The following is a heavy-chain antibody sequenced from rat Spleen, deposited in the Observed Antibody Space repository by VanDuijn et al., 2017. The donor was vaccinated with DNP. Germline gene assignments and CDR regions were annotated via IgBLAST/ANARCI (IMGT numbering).Heavy chain of an antibody. CDR3: ARGGLWFDD. Sequence: EVQLVESGGGPVQPGRSLKLSCVASGFIFSNYWMTWIRQAPTKGLEWVASINTGGGNAYYRDSVKGRFTISRDNAKNTQYLQMDSLRSEDTATYYCARGGLWFDDWGQGVIVTVSS. CDR2: INTGGGNA. D-gene: IGHD3-2*01. CDR1: GFIFSNYW. V-gene: IGHV5S13*01. J-gene: IGHJ2*01.